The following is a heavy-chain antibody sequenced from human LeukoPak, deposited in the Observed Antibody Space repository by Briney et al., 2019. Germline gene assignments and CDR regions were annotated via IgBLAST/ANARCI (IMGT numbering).Heavy chain of an antibody. CDR2: IIPIFSTA. CDR3: VGLLMTTVPSTDRRFDP. D-gene: IGHD4-11*01. CDR1: GGTFSSYA. Sequence: ASVKVSCKASGGTFSSYAISWVRQAPGQGLEWMGGIIPIFSTANYAQKFQRRVTITTDESTSTAYMELSSLRSEDTAVYYCVGLLMTTVPSTDRRFDPWGQGTLVTVSS. J-gene: IGHJ5*02. V-gene: IGHV1-69*05.